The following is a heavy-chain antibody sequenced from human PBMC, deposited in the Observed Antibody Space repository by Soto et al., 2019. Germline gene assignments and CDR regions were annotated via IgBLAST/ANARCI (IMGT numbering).Heavy chain of an antibody. CDR1: GESFSGYY. CDR2: INHSGST. D-gene: IGHD2-8*01. Sequence: QVQLQQWGAGLLKPSETLSLTCAVYGESFSGYYWSWIRQPPGKGLEWIGEINHSGSTNYNPSLKSRVTISVDTSKNQFSLKLSSVTAADTAVYYCARAAGYCTNGVCYYMDVWGKGTTVTVSS. V-gene: IGHV4-34*01. J-gene: IGHJ6*03. CDR3: ARAAGYCTNGVCYYMDV.